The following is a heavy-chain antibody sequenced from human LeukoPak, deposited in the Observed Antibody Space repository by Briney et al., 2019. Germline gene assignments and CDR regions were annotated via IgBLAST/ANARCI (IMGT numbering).Heavy chain of an antibody. D-gene: IGHD1-26*01. J-gene: IGHJ4*02. CDR3: AKDRSGSYLLGY. CDR1: GFTFSSYG. V-gene: IGHV3-30*18. CDR2: ISYDGSNK. Sequence: PGGSLRLSCAASGFTFSSYGMHWVRQAPGKGLEWVAVISYDGSNKYYADSVKGRFTISRDNSKNTLYLQMNSLRAEDTAVYYCAKDRSGSYLLGYWGQGTLVTVSS.